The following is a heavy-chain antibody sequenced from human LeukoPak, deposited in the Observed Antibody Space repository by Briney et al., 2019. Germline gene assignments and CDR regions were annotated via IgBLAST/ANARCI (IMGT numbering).Heavy chain of an antibody. Sequence: GGSLRLSCADSGLTFRSYTLNWVRQAPGKGLEWVSSISSRSNYIYYADSVKGRFTISRDNAKNSLYLQMNSLRAEDTAIYYCARSYGTVPNFDYWGQGTLVTVSS. V-gene: IGHV3-21*01. CDR3: ARSYGTVPNFDY. J-gene: IGHJ4*02. CDR2: ISSRSNYI. CDR1: GLTFRSYT. D-gene: IGHD1-26*01.